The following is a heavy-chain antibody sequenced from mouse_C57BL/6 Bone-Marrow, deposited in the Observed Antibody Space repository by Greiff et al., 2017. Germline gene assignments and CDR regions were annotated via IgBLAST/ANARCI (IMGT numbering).Heavy chain of an antibody. CDR2: IDPENGDT. J-gene: IGHJ2*01. D-gene: IGHD2-5*01. CDR3: TPYYSNYFDY. CDR1: GFNIKDDY. Sequence: EVQLQQSGAELVRPGASVKLSCTASGFNIKDDYMHWVKQRPEQGLEWIGWIDPENGDTEYASKFQGKATITADTSSNTAYLQLSSLTSEDTAVYYCTPYYSNYFDYWGQGTTRTVSS. V-gene: IGHV14-4*01.